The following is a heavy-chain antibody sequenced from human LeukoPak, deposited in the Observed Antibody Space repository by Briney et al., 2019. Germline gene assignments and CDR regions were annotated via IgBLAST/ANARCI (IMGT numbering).Heavy chain of an antibody. Sequence: GGSLRLSCAASGFTFSDHYMDWVRQAPGKGLEWVGRIRNKASDYTTEYAASVKVRFTISRDDSKTSVFLQINSLITEDTAVYYCAREGYYDSSGYTHWGQGTLVTVSS. V-gene: IGHV3-72*01. CDR3: AREGYYDSSGYTH. J-gene: IGHJ4*02. CDR2: IRNKASDYTT. CDR1: GFTFSDHY. D-gene: IGHD3-22*01.